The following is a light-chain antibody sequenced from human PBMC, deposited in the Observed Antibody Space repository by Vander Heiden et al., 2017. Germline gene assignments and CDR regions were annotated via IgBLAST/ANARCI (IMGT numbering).Light chain of an antibody. CDR3: MQALQAWS. CDR1: QSLLQSNGYIY. V-gene: IGKV2-28*01. Sequence: DIVMTQSPLSLTVSPGEPASISCRSSQSLLQSNGYIYLDWYLQKPGQSPQILIYLSSNRAAGVPDRFSGSGSGTDFTLKISRVEAEDVGVYYCMQALQAWSFGQGTKVEI. J-gene: IGKJ1*01. CDR2: LSS.